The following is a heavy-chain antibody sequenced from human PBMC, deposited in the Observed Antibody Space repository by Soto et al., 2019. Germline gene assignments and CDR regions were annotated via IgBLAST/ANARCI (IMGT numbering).Heavy chain of an antibody. Sequence: PGGSPRLSCAASGFTFTDHYMTWIRQAPGKGLECVSYIGNSGSPIVYADSVKGRFTASRDNAKNSLYLQMNSLTVEDTAVYYWTRDPRLADHWGQGTLVTVSS. CDR3: TRDPRLADH. CDR2: IGNSGSPI. V-gene: IGHV3-11*01. J-gene: IGHJ5*02. CDR1: GFTFTDHY.